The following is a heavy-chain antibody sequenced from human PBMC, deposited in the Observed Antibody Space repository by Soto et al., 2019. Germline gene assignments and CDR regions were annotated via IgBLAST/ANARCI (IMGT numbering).Heavy chain of an antibody. D-gene: IGHD2-21*02. CDR1: GESISSSSYY. J-gene: IGHJ4*02. CDR3: ARQRTTVVTQAYFDN. V-gene: IGHV4-39*01. Sequence: SETLSLTCIVSGESISSSSYYWGWIRQPPGKGLEWIGSIYYSGRTYYNPSFKSRVTISIDTSKNQFSLKLSSVTATDTAVYYCARQRTTVVTQAYFDNWGQGALVTVSS. CDR2: IYYSGRT.